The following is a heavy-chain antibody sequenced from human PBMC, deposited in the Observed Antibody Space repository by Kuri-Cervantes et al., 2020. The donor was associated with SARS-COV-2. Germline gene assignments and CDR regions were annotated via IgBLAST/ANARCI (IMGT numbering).Heavy chain of an antibody. D-gene: IGHD4-11*01. CDR3: AKLAGSNYFYYYGMDV. CDR2: ISGSGGST. Sequence: GESLKISCAASGFTFSSYAMSRVRQAPGKGLEWVSAISGSGGSTYYADSVKGRFTISRDNSKNTLYLQMNSLRAEDTAVYYCAKLAGSNYFYYYGMDVWGQGTTVTVSS. V-gene: IGHV3-23*01. CDR1: GFTFSSYA. J-gene: IGHJ6*02.